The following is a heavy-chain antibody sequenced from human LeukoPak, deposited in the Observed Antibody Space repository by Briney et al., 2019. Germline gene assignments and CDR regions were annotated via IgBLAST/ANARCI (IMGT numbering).Heavy chain of an antibody. Sequence: VASVKVSCKASGGTFGSYAISWVRQAPGQGLEWMGGIIPIFGTANYAQKFQGRVTITTGESTSTAYMELSSLRSEDTAVYYCARAALGYYDSSVYAFDIWGQGTMVTVSS. D-gene: IGHD3-22*01. CDR2: IIPIFGTA. J-gene: IGHJ3*02. CDR1: GGTFGSYA. V-gene: IGHV1-69*05. CDR3: ARAALGYYDSSVYAFDI.